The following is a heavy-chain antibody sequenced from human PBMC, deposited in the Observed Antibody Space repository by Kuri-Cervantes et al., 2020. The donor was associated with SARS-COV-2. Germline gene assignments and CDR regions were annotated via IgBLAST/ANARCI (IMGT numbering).Heavy chain of an antibody. D-gene: IGHD2/OR15-2a*01. V-gene: IGHV4-4*07. J-gene: IGHJ4*02. CDR2: IYTSGST. CDR1: GGSISSYY. CDR3: ARFFLWSFDH. Sequence: GSLRLSCTVSGGSISSYYWSWIRQPAGKGLEWIGRIYTSGSTNYNPSLKSRVTMSVDTSKNQFSLKLSSVTAADTAVYYCARFFLWSFDHWGQGTLVTVSS.